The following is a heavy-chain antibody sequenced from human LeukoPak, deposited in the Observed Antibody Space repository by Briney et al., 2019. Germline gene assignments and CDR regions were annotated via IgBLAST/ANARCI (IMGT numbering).Heavy chain of an antibody. CDR2: IYYSGST. D-gene: IGHD2-2*01. CDR3: ASGSVDVVPAAIAY. J-gene: IGHJ4*02. CDR1: GGSISSYY. Sequence: SETLPLTCTVSGGSISSYYWSWIRQPPGKGLEWIGYIYYSGSTNYNPSLKSRVTISVDTSKNQFSLKLSSVTAADTAVYYCASGSVDVVPAAIAYWGQGTLVTVSS. V-gene: IGHV4-59*01.